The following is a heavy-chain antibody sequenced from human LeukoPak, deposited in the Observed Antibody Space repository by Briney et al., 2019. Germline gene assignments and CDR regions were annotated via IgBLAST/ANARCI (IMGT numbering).Heavy chain of an antibody. CDR2: TSSSGIYI. CDR3: ARTSGDESSGHYIGY. J-gene: IGHJ4*02. CDR1: GFTFSSYS. Sequence: KAGGSLRLSCAASGFTFSSYSMNWVRQAPGKGLEWVSTTSSSGIYIYYADSVKGRFTVSRDNAKNSLYLQMNSLRAEDTAMYYCARTSGDESSGHYIGYWGQGTLVTVSS. V-gene: IGHV3-21*01. D-gene: IGHD3-22*01.